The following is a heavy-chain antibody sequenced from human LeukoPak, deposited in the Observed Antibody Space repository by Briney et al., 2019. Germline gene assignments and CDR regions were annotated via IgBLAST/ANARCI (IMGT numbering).Heavy chain of an antibody. D-gene: IGHD6-13*01. CDR3: ARIAAAGIYYFDY. Sequence: SVTLSLTCTVSGVSINSPPYYYWAWIRQPPGKGLEWIGTIYYSGTTNYNASLKSRVTISVDTSKNQFSLKLSSVTAADTAVYYCARIAAAGIYYFDYWGQGTLVTVSS. CDR2: IYYSGTT. CDR1: GVSINSPPYY. V-gene: IGHV4-39*07. J-gene: IGHJ4*02.